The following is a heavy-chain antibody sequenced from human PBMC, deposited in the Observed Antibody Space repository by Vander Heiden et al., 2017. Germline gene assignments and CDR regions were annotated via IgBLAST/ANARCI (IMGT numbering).Heavy chain of an antibody. Sequence: GESGGGLVQPGGSLRLSCAASVFIFSDYWMHWVRQAPGKGLVWVSGINGDGSDTKYADSVKGRFTISRDNAKNTLYLQMNSLRAEDMALYYCAKDKNSMDVWGQGTTVTASS. CDR1: VFIFSDYW. CDR2: INGDGSDT. J-gene: IGHJ6*02. CDR3: AKDKNSMDV. V-gene: IGHV3-74*01.